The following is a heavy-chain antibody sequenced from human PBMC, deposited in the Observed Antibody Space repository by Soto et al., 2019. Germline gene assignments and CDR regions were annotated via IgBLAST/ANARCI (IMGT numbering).Heavy chain of an antibody. CDR3: ARVGIRLIPADLGGGYHFQGLDV. CDR1: GETFINYS. Sequence: QVQLVQSAAEVKKPGSSVKISCKASGETFINYSFSWMRQAPGQGLEWVGGIVPMSGGPNSAEKFHDRLTITADRSTGTVTMQLSRLTSDDTAVYYCARVGIRLIPADLGGGYHFQGLDVWGEGTKVTVS. J-gene: IGHJ6*02. V-gene: IGHV1-69*01. D-gene: IGHD2-2*01. CDR2: IVPMSGGP.